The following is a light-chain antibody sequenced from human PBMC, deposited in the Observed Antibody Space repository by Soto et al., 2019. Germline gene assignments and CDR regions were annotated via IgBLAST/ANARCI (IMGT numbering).Light chain of an antibody. J-gene: IGKJ4*01. V-gene: IGKV3-15*01. CDR1: QTVTNS. Sequence: EIVMTQSPATLSVSPGERATLSCRATQTVTNSLAWYQQKPGHPPRLLIYGASTRATGLPDRFSGSGSGTEFTLTISSPQSEDVAVYYCQQYHGWPSLTFGGGTKVDIK. CDR3: QQYHGWPSLT. CDR2: GAS.